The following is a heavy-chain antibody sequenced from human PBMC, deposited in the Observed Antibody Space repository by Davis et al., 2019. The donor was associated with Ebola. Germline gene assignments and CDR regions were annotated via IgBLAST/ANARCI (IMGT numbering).Heavy chain of an antibody. CDR1: GFTFSSYG. D-gene: IGHD6-25*01. Sequence: GESLKISCAASGFTFSSYGMHWVRQAPGKGLEWVAVISYDGSNKYYADSVKGRFTISRDNSKNTLYLQMNSLRAEDTAVYYCAKGHSAAFYYYGMDVWGKGTTVTVSS. J-gene: IGHJ6*04. V-gene: IGHV3-30*18. CDR3: AKGHSAAFYYYGMDV. CDR2: ISYDGSNK.